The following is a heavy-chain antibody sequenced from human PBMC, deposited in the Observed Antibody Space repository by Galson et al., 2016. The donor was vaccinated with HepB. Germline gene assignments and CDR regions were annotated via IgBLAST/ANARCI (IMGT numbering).Heavy chain of an antibody. D-gene: IGHD4-23*01. Sequence: SLRLSCAASGFIFSRYGMNWVRQAPGKGLEWVSYISRTSSTIYYADSVKGRFTISRDNAKNSLYLQMNSLRDEDTAVYYCARGLVTTVVTPFDYWGQGTLVTVSS. CDR2: ISRTSSTI. CDR3: ARGLVTTVVTPFDY. CDR1: GFIFSRYG. J-gene: IGHJ4*02. V-gene: IGHV3-48*02.